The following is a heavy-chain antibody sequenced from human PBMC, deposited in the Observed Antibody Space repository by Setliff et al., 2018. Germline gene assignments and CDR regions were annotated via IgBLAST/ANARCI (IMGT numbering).Heavy chain of an antibody. V-gene: IGHV4-39*01. Sequence: SETLSLTCTAPRDSFSSSSSYYWGWIRQPPGKGLEWIGTIFNSGSTFYSPSLKSRVTMSVDTSKNQLSLEVTSVTAADTAVYYCARYQAATMLNYWGQGTLVTVSS. CDR2: IFNSGST. CDR3: ARYQAATMLNY. D-gene: IGHD5-12*01. CDR1: RDSFSSSSSYY. J-gene: IGHJ4*02.